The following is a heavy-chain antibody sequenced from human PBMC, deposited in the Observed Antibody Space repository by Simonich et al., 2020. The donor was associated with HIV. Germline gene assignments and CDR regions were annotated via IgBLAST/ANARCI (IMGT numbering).Heavy chain of an antibody. CDR3: ARGGSYDSSGYPFDY. J-gene: IGHJ4*02. D-gene: IGHD3-22*01. CDR1: GFTFSSYS. V-gene: IGHV3-48*01. CDR2: ISSSSSTI. Sequence: EVQLVESGGGLVQPGGSLRLSCAASGFTFSSYSMNWVRQAPGKGLGWVSYISSSSSTIYYADSVKGRFTISRDNAKNSLYLQMNSLRAEDTAVYYCARGGSYDSSGYPFDYWGQGTLVTVSS.